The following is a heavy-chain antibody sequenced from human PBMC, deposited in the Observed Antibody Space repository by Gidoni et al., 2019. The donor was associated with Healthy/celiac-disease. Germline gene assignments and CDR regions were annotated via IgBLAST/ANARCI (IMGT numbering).Heavy chain of an antibody. CDR3: AKDMGGAVAGTAAFDY. D-gene: IGHD6-19*01. CDR1: GFTFDAYA. Sequence: EVQLVESGGGLVQPGRSLRLYCEASGFTFDAYAMHWVRQAPGKGLEGVSGISWNSGSIGYADSVKGRFTISRDNAKNSLYLQMNSLRAEDTALYYCAKDMGGAVAGTAAFDYWGQGTLVTVSS. J-gene: IGHJ4*02. CDR2: ISWNSGSI. V-gene: IGHV3-9*01.